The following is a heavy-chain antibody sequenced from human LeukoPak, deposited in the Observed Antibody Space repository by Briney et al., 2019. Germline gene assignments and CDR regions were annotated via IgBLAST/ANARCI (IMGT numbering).Heavy chain of an antibody. V-gene: IGHV3-23*01. D-gene: IGHD3-10*01. CDR2: ISGSGGST. CDR3: AKEAARRYYYGSGSYGYFDY. CDR1: GFTFSSCA. Sequence: PGGSLRLSCAASGFTFSSCAMSWVRQAPGKGLEWGSAISGSGGSTYYADSVKGRFTISRDNSKNTLYLQMNRLRAEDTAVYYCAKEAARRYYYGSGSYGYFDYWGQGTLVTVSS. J-gene: IGHJ4*02.